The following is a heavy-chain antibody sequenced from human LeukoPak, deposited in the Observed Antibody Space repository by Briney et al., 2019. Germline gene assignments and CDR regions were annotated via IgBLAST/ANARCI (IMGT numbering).Heavy chain of an antibody. J-gene: IGHJ6*03. V-gene: IGHV3-15*01. D-gene: IGHD2-2*02. CDR3: TILDLLHLYDYYYMDV. Sequence: GGSLRLSCAASGFTFSNAWMCWVRQGPGKGLEWVGRIKSKTDGGTTDYAAPVKGRFTILRDDSKNTLYLQMNSLKTEDTAVYYCTILDLLHLYDYYYMDVWGKGTTVTISS. CDR2: IKSKTDGGTT. CDR1: GFTFSNAW.